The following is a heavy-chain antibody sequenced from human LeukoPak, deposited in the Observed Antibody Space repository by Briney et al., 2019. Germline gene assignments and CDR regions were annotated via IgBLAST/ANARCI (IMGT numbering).Heavy chain of an antibody. D-gene: IGHD3/OR15-3a*01. CDR1: GFSFSTYG. CDR3: AKDTSLWTTYYYMDV. Sequence: GGSLRLSCAASGFSFSTYGMHWVRQAPGKGLEWVAFTRYDGTYKYYADSVEGRFTISRDNSKSTLYLQMNSLRAEDTAFYYCAKDTSLWTTYYYMDVWGKGTTFTVSS. CDR2: TRYDGTYK. J-gene: IGHJ6*03. V-gene: IGHV3-30*02.